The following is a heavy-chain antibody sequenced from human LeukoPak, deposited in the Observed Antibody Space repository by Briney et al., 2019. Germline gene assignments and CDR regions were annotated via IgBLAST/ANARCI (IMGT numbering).Heavy chain of an antibody. V-gene: IGHV3-33*01. Sequence: PGGPLRLSCAASGFTFSSYGMHWVRQAPGKGLEWVAVIWYDGNNKYYADSVKGRFTISRDNSKNTLYLQMNSLRAEDTAVYYCARDGGYCSSTSCRLKWFDPWGQGTLVTVSS. CDR1: GFTFSSYG. CDR2: IWYDGNNK. CDR3: ARDGGYCSSTSCRLKWFDP. J-gene: IGHJ5*02. D-gene: IGHD2-2*01.